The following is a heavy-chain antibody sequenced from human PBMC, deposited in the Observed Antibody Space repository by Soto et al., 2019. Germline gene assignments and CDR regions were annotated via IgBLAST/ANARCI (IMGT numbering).Heavy chain of an antibody. J-gene: IGHJ4*02. CDR2: ITGSGGGT. CDR1: GFTFSNYA. Sequence: EVQLLESGGGLVQPGGSLRLSCAASGFTFSNYAMTWVRQAPGKGLEWVSVITGSGGGTYFVDSVKGRFTISRDNSKNTVYLQMNRLRDEDKAVHYCAKRPLTAAGFDYWGEGTLVTVSS. D-gene: IGHD6-13*01. V-gene: IGHV3-23*01. CDR3: AKRPLTAAGFDY.